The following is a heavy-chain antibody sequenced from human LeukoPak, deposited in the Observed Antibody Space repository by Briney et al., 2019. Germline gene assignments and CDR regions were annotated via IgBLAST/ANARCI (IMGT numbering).Heavy chain of an antibody. CDR3: ARDSYYGSGSYFLYGMDV. D-gene: IGHD3-10*01. CDR1: GYTFTGYY. CDR2: INPNSGGT. V-gene: IGHV1-2*02. Sequence: ASLKVSCKASGYTFTGYYMHWVRQAPGQGLEWMGWINPNSGGTNYAQKFQGRVTMTRDTSISTAYMELSRLRSDDTAVYYCARDSYYGSGSYFLYGMDVWGQGTTVTVSS. J-gene: IGHJ6*02.